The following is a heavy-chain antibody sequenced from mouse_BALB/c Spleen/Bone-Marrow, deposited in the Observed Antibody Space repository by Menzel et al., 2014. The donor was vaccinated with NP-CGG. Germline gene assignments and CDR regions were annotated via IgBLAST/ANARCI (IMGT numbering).Heavy chain of an antibody. V-gene: IGHV5-9*02. J-gene: IGHJ4*01. CDR1: GFAFSSYD. CDR2: ISSGGSYT. CDR3: ARVLRVYAMDY. D-gene: IGHD2-4*01. Sequence: EVQLVESGGGLVKPGGSLKLSCAASGFAFSSYDMSWVRQTPEKRLEGVATISSGGSYTYYPDSVKGRFTISRDNARNTLYLQMSSLRSEDTALYYCARVLRVYAMDYWGQGTSVTVSS.